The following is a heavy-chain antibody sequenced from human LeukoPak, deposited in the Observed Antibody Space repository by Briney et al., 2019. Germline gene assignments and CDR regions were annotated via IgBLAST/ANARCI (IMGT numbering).Heavy chain of an antibody. J-gene: IGHJ6*02. V-gene: IGHV1-18*01. D-gene: IGHD3-3*01. CDR2: ISAYNGNT. CDR3: ARDLVPGFFGVVNDCYYYGMDV. Sequence: ASVKVSCKASGYTFTSYGISWVRQAPGQGLEWMGWISAYNGNTNYAQKLQGRVTMTTDTSTSTAYMELRSLRSDDTAVYYCARDLVPGFFGVVNDCYYYGMDVWGQGTTVTVSS. CDR1: GYTFTSYG.